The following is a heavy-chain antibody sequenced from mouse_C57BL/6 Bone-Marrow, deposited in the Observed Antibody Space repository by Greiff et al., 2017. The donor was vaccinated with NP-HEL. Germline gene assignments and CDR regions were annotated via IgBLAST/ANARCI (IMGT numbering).Heavy chain of an antibody. CDR2: INPNYGTT. D-gene: IGHD2-5*01. CDR3: ASPYYSNYVGDVWFAY. J-gene: IGHJ3*01. CDR1: GYSFTDYN. Sequence: EVQLQESGPELVKPGASVKISCKASGYSFTDYNMNWVKQSNGKSLEWIGVINPNYGTTSYNQKFKGKATLTVDQSSSTAYMQLNSLTSEDSAVYYCASPYYSNYVGDVWFAYWGQGTLVTVSA. V-gene: IGHV1-39*01.